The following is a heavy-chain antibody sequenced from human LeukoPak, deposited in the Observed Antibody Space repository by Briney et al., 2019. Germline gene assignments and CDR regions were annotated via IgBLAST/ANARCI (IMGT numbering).Heavy chain of an antibody. J-gene: IGHJ4*02. D-gene: IGHD2-21*02. CDR1: GGSISSINYY. V-gene: IGHV4-39*07. CDR2: IYYSGST. Sequence: SETLSLTCTVSGGSISSINYYWGWIRQPPGKGLEWIGTIYYSGSTYYNPSLKSRVTMSVDTSKNQFSLKLSSVTAADTAVYYCARARAETAARDYWGQGTLVTVSS. CDR3: ARARAETAARDY.